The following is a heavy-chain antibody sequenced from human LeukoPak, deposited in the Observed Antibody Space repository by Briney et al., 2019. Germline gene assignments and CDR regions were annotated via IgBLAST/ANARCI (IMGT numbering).Heavy chain of an antibody. J-gene: IGHJ3*01. CDR2: ISSDYSTI. D-gene: IGHD3-16*01. Sequence: GGSLRLSCAASGFTFSYYSLHWVRQAPGKGLEWVSYISSDYSTIYYADSVKGRFTISRDNAKKSLYLQMNSLRAEDTAVYYCVATRSYGVFDFWGQATMVTVSS. V-gene: IGHV3-48*01. CDR1: GFTFSYYS. CDR3: VATRSYGVFDF.